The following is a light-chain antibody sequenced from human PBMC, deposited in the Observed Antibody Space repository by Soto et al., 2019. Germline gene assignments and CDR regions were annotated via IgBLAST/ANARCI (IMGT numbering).Light chain of an antibody. V-gene: IGKV3-15*01. J-gene: IGKJ2*01. CDR3: QQYNNGPPYT. CDR2: GAS. CDR1: QSVSSN. Sequence: EIVMTQSPATLSVSPGERATLSCRASQSVSSNLAWYQQKPGQAPRPLIYGASTRATGIPARFSGSGSGTEFTLTISSLQSEDFAVYYCQQYNNGPPYTFGQGTKLEIK.